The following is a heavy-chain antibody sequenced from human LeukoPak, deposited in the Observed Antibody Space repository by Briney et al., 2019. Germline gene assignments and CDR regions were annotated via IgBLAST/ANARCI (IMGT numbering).Heavy chain of an antibody. D-gene: IGHD5-18*01. V-gene: IGHV4-34*01. J-gene: IGHJ4*02. CDR2: INHSGST. CDR1: GGSSSGYY. Sequence: SETLSLTCAVYGGSSSGYYWSWIRQPPGKGREWIGEINHSGSTNYNPSLKSRVTISVDTSKNQFSLKLSSVTAADTAVYYCASYTAGGGGLDYWGQGTLVTVSS. CDR3: ASYTAGGGGLDY.